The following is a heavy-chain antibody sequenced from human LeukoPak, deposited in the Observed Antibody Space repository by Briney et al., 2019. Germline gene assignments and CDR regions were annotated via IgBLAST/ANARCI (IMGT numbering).Heavy chain of an antibody. V-gene: IGHV3-23*01. CDR2: LSGSGAGT. D-gene: IGHD3-3*01. J-gene: IGHJ4*02. Sequence: PGGSLRLSCAASGFTFSSNWMSWVRQAPGRGLEWVATLSGSGAGTYYSDSVQGRFTISRDNSKRTLFLQMNSLRAEDTAFYYCAKAELGVDTFFDYWGQGTLVTVSS. CDR1: GFTFSSNW. CDR3: AKAELGVDTFFDY.